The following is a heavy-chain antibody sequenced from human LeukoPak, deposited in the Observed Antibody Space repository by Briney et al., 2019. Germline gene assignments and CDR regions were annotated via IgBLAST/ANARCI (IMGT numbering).Heavy chain of an antibody. J-gene: IGHJ3*01. D-gene: IGHD3-22*01. Sequence: SQTLSLTCGVSGGSISSGDYSWSWIRQPPGKGPEWIGYIYHTGSTYYSPSLKSRVTISLDRSKNQFSLKLTSVTAADTAVYYCARHYFDCNNYYYPPAFDLWGQGTVVTVSS. V-gene: IGHV4-30-2*01. CDR1: GGSISSGDYS. CDR2: IYHTGST. CDR3: ARHYFDCNNYYYPPAFDL.